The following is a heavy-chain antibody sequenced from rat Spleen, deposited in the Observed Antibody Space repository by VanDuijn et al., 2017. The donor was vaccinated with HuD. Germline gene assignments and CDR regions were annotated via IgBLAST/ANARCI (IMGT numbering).Heavy chain of an antibody. CDR1: GFTFSDHA. J-gene: IGHJ2*01. CDR3: VRQWDY. CDR2: IIYDGSGT. V-gene: IGHV5-17*01. Sequence: EVQLVESGGRLVQPGNSLKLSCAASGFTFSDHAMAWVRQFPKKGLEWVAIIIYDGSGTFYRDSVKGRFTISRDNAENTLYLQMNGLRSEDTATYYCVRQWDYWGQGVMVTVSS.